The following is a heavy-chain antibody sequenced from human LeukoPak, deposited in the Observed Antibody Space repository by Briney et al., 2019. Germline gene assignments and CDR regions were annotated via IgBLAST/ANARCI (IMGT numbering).Heavy chain of an antibody. CDR2: ISAYNGNT. Sequence: GASVKVSCKASGYTFTSYSISWVRQAPGQGLEWMGWISAYNGNTNYAQKLQGRVTMTTDTSTSTAYMELRSLRSDDTAVYYCARAVITFGGVIVYFDYWGQGTLVTVSS. V-gene: IGHV1-18*01. CDR1: GYTFTSYS. D-gene: IGHD3-16*02. CDR3: ARAVITFGGVIVYFDY. J-gene: IGHJ4*02.